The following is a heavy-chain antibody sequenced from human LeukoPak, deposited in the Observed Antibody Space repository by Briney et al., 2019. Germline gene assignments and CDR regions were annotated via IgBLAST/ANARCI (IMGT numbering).Heavy chain of an antibody. V-gene: IGHV3-30*04. J-gene: IGHJ6*03. Sequence: GGTLRLSCAVSGFTFSSYAMHWVRQAPGKWLEWVAVISYDGSNKYYADSVKGRFTISRDNSKNTLYLQMNSLRAEDTAVYYCAKRRGLELLYYYYMDVWGKGTTVTVSS. CDR2: ISYDGSNK. CDR1: GFTFSSYA. CDR3: AKRRGLELLYYYYMDV. D-gene: IGHD1-7*01.